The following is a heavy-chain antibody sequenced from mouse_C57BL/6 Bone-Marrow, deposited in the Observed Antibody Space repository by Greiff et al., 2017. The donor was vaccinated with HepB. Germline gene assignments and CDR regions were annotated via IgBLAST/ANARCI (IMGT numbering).Heavy chain of an antibody. V-gene: IGHV5-4*03. CDR2: ISDGGSYT. D-gene: IGHD2-4*01. CDR1: GFTFSSYA. CDR3: AYYDYFAY. Sequence: EVNVVESGGGLVKPGGSLKLSCAASGFTFSSYAMSWVRQTPEKRLEWVATISDGGSYTYYPDNVKGRFTISRDNAKNNLYLQMSHLKSEDTAMYYCAYYDYFAYWGQGTLVTVSA. J-gene: IGHJ3*01.